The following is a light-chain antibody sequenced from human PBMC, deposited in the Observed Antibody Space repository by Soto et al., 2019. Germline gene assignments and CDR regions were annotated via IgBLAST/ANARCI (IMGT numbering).Light chain of an antibody. Sequence: IGLTKYPATLSLSHGERATLSCRASQSVSSYLAWYQQKPGQAPRLLIYDASNRATGIPARFSGSGSGTDFTLTIISREHEDFAVYYCQQRSKCSWPFGQGAKVAIK. V-gene: IGKV3-11*01. CDR1: QSVSSY. CDR3: QQRSKCSWP. J-gene: IGKJ1*01. CDR2: DAS.